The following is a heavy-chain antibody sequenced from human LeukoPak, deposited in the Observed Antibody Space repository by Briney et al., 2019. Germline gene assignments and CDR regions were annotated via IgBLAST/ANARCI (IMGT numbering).Heavy chain of an antibody. D-gene: IGHD1-26*01. J-gene: IGHJ4*02. Sequence: ASVKVSCTASGYTFTSYGISWVRQAPGQGLEWMGWINAGNGNTKYSQKFQGRVTITRDTSASTAYMELSSLRSEDTAVYYCARDRWWEPTDFSFDYWGQGTLVTVSS. CDR2: INAGNGNT. CDR1: GYTFTSYG. CDR3: ARDRWWEPTDFSFDY. V-gene: IGHV1-3*01.